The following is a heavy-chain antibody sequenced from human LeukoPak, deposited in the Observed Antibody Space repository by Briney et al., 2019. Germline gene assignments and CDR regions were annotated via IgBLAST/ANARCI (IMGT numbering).Heavy chain of an antibody. V-gene: IGHV3-23*01. CDR1: GFSFSSYA. Sequence: GGSLRLSCAASGFSFSSYAMSWVRQAPGKGLEWVSAVSNSGGSTYYADSVKGRFTISRDNSKNTLYLQMNSLRAEDTAVYYCAKDPRRYCSSTSCSHNPFDIWGQGTMVTVSS. J-gene: IGHJ3*02. CDR3: AKDPRRYCSSTSCSHNPFDI. CDR2: VSNSGGST. D-gene: IGHD2-2*01.